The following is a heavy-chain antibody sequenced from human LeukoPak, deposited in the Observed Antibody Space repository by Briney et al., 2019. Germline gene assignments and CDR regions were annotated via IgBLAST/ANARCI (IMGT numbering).Heavy chain of an antibody. CDR1: GGSISSSSYY. V-gene: IGHV4-39*07. D-gene: IGHD6-19*01. CDR2: IYYSGST. Sequence: SETLSLTCTVSGGSISSSSYYWGWIRQPPGKGLEWIGSIYYSGSTYYNPSLKSRVTISVDTSKNQFSLKLSSVTAADTAVYYCARAKGSGWYGPNQQVDYWGQGTLVTVSS. J-gene: IGHJ4*02. CDR3: ARAKGSGWYGPNQQVDY.